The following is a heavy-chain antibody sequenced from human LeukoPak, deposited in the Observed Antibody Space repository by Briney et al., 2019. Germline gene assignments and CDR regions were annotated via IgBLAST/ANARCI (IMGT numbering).Heavy chain of an antibody. CDR3: ASLEETMIYDYGGNSSLFFYYYYMDV. D-gene: IGHD4-23*01. Sequence: PSETLSLTCTVSGGSISSSSYYWGWIRQPPGKGLEWIGSIYYSGSTYYNPSLKSRVTISVDTSKNQFSLKLSSVTAADTAVYYCASLEETMIYDYGGNSSLFFYYYYMDVWGKGTTVTVSS. V-gene: IGHV4-39*01. CDR1: GGSISSSSYY. CDR2: IYYSGST. J-gene: IGHJ6*03.